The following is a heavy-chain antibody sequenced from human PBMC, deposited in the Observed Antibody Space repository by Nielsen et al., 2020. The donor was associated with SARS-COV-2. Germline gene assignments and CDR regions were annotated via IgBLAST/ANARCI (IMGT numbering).Heavy chain of an antibody. Sequence: WVRQAPGQGLEWMGRIIPILGIANYAQKLQGRVTMTTDTSTSTAYMELRSLRSDDTAVYYCASSITQLDYWGQGTLVTVSS. D-gene: IGHD1-20*01. CDR3: ASSITQLDY. V-gene: IGHV1-69*02. J-gene: IGHJ4*02. CDR2: IIPILGIA.